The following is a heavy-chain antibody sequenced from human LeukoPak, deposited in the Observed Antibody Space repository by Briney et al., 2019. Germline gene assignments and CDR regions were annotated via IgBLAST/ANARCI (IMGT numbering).Heavy chain of an antibody. J-gene: IGHJ5*02. D-gene: IGHD6-19*01. CDR1: GFTFDDYG. Sequence: GGSLRLSCAASGFTFDDYGMSWVRQAPGKGLEWVSGINWNGGSTGYADSVKGRFTISRDNAKNTFYLQMNTLRADDTAVYYCAKGSGSGWYGWFAPWGQGTLVTVSS. CDR2: INWNGGST. V-gene: IGHV3-20*04. CDR3: AKGSGSGWYGWFAP.